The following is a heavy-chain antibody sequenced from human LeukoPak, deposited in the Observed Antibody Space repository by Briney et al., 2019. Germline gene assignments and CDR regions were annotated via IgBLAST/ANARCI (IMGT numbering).Heavy chain of an antibody. D-gene: IGHD6-19*01. CDR2: INPNSGGT. Sequence: ASXXVSCKASGYTFTGYYMHWVRQAPGQGLEWMGRINPNSGGTNYAQKFQGRVTITRDTSISTAYMELSRLRSDDTAVYYCARGRGSPLYYYYYYMDVWGKGTTVTVSS. V-gene: IGHV1-2*06. CDR1: GYTFTGYY. J-gene: IGHJ6*03. CDR3: ARGRGSPLYYYYYYMDV.